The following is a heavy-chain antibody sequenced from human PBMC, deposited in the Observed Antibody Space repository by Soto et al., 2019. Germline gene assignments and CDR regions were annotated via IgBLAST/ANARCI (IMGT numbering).Heavy chain of an antibody. V-gene: IGHV1-2*04. Sequence: QVQLVQSGAEVKKPGASVKVSCKASGYTFTGYYMHWVRQAPGQGLEWMGWINPNSGGTNYAQKFQGWVTMTRDTSISTAYMELSRLRSDDKAVYYCARGGGYCSSTSCYEYYYYGMDVWGQGTTVTVSS. CDR1: GYTFTGYY. J-gene: IGHJ6*02. CDR3: ARGGGYCSSTSCYEYYYYGMDV. D-gene: IGHD2-2*01. CDR2: INPNSGGT.